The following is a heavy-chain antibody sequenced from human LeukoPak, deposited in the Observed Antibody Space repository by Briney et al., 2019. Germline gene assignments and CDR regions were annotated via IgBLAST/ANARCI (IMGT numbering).Heavy chain of an antibody. CDR1: GFTFSSYG. Sequence: PGRSLKLSCAASGFTFSSYGMHWVRQAPGKGLEWVAVISYDGSNKYCADSVKGRFTISRDNSKNTLYLQMGSLRAEDMAVYYCARSLSGLTYGASPFDYWGQGTLVTVSS. CDR3: ARSLSGLTYGASPFDY. J-gene: IGHJ4*02. V-gene: IGHV3-30*03. D-gene: IGHD4-17*01. CDR2: ISYDGSNK.